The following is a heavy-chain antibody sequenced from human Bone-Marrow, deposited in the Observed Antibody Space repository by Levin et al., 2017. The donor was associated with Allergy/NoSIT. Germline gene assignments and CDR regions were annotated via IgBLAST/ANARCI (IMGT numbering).Heavy chain of an antibody. Sequence: GESLKISCAASGFTFSSYAMHWVRQAPGKGLEWVAVISYDGSNKYYADSVKGRFTISRDNSKNTLYLQMNSLRAEDTAVYYCARDGRVVTATRGYFDYWGQGTLVTVSS. D-gene: IGHD2-21*02. J-gene: IGHJ4*02. CDR1: GFTFSSYA. V-gene: IGHV3-30*04. CDR2: ISYDGSNK. CDR3: ARDGRVVTATRGYFDY.